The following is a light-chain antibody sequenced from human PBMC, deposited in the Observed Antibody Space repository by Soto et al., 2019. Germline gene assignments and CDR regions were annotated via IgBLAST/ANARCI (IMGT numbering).Light chain of an antibody. V-gene: IGLV3-21*01. CDR2: SDT. J-gene: IGLJ2*01. CDR3: QVWDSGSAHVV. CDR1: DIGSKG. Sequence: SSELTQPPSVSVAPGKTASISCGGNDIGSKGVHWYQQKPRQAPVLVIYSDTDLPPVITERFSGSNSANLATLTISRVEAGDEADYYCQVWDSGSAHVVFGGGTKLTVL.